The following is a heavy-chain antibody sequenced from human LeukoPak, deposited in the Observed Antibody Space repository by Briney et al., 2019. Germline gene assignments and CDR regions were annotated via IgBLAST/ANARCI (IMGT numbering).Heavy chain of an antibody. J-gene: IGHJ6*03. CDR3: AVVYADSFYYYYMDV. D-gene: IGHD2-8*02. Sequence: ASVKVSCKASGGTFSSYAISWVRQAPGQGLEWMGGIIPIFGTANYAQKFQGRVTITADKSTSTAYMELSSLRSEDTAVYYCAVVYADSFYYYYMDVWGKGTTVTVSS. CDR2: IIPIFGTA. CDR1: GGTFSSYA. V-gene: IGHV1-69*06.